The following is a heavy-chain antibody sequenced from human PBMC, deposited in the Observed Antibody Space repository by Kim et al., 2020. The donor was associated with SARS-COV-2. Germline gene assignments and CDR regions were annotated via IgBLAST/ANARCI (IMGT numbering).Heavy chain of an antibody. CDR1: GGSISSSSYY. V-gene: IGHV4-39*01. J-gene: IGHJ4*01. D-gene: IGHD6-19*01. CDR3: ARHRGYDRQWLVSFDY. CDR2: IYYSGST. Sequence: SETLSLTCTVSGGSISSSSYYWGWIRQPPGKGLEWIGSIYYSGSTYYNPSLKSRVTISVDTSKNQFSLKLSSVTAADTAVYYCARHRGYDRQWLVSFDY.